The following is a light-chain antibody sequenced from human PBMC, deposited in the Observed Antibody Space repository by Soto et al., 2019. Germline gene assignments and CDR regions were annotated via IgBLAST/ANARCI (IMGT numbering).Light chain of an antibody. CDR2: AAS. J-gene: IGKJ4*01. CDR1: QGISSY. CDR3: QQLSRYPLT. V-gene: IGKV1-9*01. Sequence: DIQLTQSTSFLSASVGDRVTITCRASQGISSYLACYQQKPGKAPKLLIYAASTLQSGVPSRFSGSGSETEFSLTIRALQPEDFATYYCQQLSRYPLTFGGGTKVDI.